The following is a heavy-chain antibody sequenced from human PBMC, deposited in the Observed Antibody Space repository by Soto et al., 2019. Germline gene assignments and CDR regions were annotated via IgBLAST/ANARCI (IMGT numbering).Heavy chain of an antibody. CDR3: AKDIVSDYYDSSGFYGMDV. J-gene: IGHJ6*02. CDR1: GFTFDDYT. V-gene: IGHV3-43*01. D-gene: IGHD3-22*01. Sequence: GGSLRLSCAASGFTFDDYTMHWVRQAPGKGLEWVSLISWDGCSTYYADSVKGRFTISRDNSKNSLYLQMNSLRTEDTALYYCAKDIVSDYYDSSGFYGMDVWGQGTTVTVSS. CDR2: ISWDGCST.